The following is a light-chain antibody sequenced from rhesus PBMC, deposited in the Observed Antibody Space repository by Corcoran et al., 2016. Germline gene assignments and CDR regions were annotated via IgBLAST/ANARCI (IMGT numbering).Light chain of an antibody. CDR2: RAS. V-gene: IGKV1-22*01. Sequence: DIQMTQSPASLSASEGDTVTITCRASQSISSWLDWYQQKPGKAPKLLIYRASSLQSGVPSRFSGSGSGTDFTLTISSLQPEDFATYYCLQYNSSPLTFGGGTKVELK. CDR1: QSISSW. J-gene: IGKJ4*01. CDR3: LQYNSSPLT.